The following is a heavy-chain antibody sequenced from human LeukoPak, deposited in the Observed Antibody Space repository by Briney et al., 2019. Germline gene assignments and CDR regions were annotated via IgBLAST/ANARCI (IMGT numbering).Heavy chain of an antibody. CDR3: ARVRSGSYLDY. CDR2: VSPGDSGT. Sequence: GESLKISCKGSGYTFTNYWIGWVRQMPGKGLEWMGIVSPGDSGTRCSPSFLGQVTISADKSISTAYLQWSGLKASDTAMYYCARVRSGSYLDYWGQGTLVTVSS. V-gene: IGHV5-51*01. J-gene: IGHJ4*02. CDR1: GYTFTNYW. D-gene: IGHD1-26*01.